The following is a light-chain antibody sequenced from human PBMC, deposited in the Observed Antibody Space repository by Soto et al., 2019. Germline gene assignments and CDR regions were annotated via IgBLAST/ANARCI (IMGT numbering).Light chain of an antibody. V-gene: IGLV1-40*01. CDR2: DNN. J-gene: IGLJ2*01. CDR1: SSNIGAGYD. CDR3: QSYDTSLSGSKV. Sequence: QAVVTQPPSVSGVPGQRVTISCTGSSSNIGAGYDVHWYQQLPGTAPKLLIYDNNNRASGVPDRFSGSKSATSASLALTGLQAEDEADYYCQSYDTSLSGSKVFGGGTKLTVL.